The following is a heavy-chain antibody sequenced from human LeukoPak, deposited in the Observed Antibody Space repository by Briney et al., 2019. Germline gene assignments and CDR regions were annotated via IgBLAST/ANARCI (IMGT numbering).Heavy chain of an antibody. CDR3: ARDLRSSSSSGINYYGMDV. V-gene: IGHV4-31*03. Sequence: SETLSLTCTVSGGSISRSGYYWSWIRQHPGKGLEWIGYIYYSGSTYYNPSLKSRVTISVDTSKNQFSLKLSSVTAADTAVYYCARDLRSSSSSGINYYGMDVWGQGTTVTVSS. D-gene: IGHD6-6*01. CDR2: IYYSGST. J-gene: IGHJ6*02. CDR1: GGSISRSGYY.